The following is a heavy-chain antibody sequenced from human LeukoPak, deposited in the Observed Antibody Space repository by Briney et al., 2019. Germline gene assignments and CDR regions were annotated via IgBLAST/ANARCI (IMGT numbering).Heavy chain of an antibody. J-gene: IGHJ4*02. CDR1: GGSFSGYY. CDR2: INHSGST. CDR3: ASGILTGYSAYYFDY. Sequence: SSETLSLTCAVYGGSFSGYYWSWIRRPPGKGLEWIGEINHSGSTNYNPSLKSRVTISVDTSKNQFSLKLSSVTAADTAVYYCASGILTGYSAYYFDYWGQGTLVTVSS. V-gene: IGHV4-34*01. D-gene: IGHD3-9*01.